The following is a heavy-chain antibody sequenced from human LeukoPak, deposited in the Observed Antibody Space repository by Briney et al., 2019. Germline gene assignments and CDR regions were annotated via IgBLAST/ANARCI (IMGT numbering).Heavy chain of an antibody. CDR1: GYTFTIYG. CDR3: ARSYCSSTSCYYYGMDV. V-gene: IGHV1-18*01. J-gene: IGHJ6*02. D-gene: IGHD2-2*01. CDR2: ISAYNGNT. Sequence: GASVKVSCKASGYTFTIYGISWVRQAPGQGLEWMGWISAYNGNTNYAQKLQGRVTMTTDTSTSTAYMELRSLRSDDTAVYYCARSYCSSTSCYYYGMDVWGQGTTVTVSS.